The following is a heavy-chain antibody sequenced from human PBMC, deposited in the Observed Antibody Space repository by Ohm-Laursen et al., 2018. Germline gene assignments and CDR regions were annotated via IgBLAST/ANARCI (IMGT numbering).Heavy chain of an antibody. V-gene: IGHV3-53*01. CDR3: ARGEYSSGWYYYYYGMDV. CDR2: IYSGGST. J-gene: IGHJ6*02. CDR1: GFTVSSNY. D-gene: IGHD6-19*01. Sequence: GSLRLSCAASGFTVSSNYMSWVRQAPGKGLEWVSVIYSGGSTYYADSVKGRFTISRDNSKNTLYLQMNSLRAEDTAVYYCARGEYSSGWYYYYYGMDVWGQGTTVTVSS.